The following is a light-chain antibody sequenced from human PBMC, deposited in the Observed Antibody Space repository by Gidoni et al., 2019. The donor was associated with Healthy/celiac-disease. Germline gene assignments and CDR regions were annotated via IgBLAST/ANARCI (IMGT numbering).Light chain of an antibody. Sequence: EIVLTQSPATLSLSPGERATLYCRASQSVSSYLAWYQQKPGQAPRLLIYDASNSATGIPARFSGSGSGTDFTLTISSLEPEDFAVYYCQQRSNWALTFXGXTKVEIK. CDR2: DAS. J-gene: IGKJ4*01. V-gene: IGKV3-11*01. CDR3: QQRSNWALT. CDR1: QSVSSY.